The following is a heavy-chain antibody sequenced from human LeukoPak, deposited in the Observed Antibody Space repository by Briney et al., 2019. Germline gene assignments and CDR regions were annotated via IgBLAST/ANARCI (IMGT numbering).Heavy chain of an antibody. CDR3: AKDLGPGSMATSPGFDY. CDR2: ISWNSGSI. CDR1: GFTFSTYD. D-gene: IGHD5-24*01. Sequence: GGSLRLSCAASGFTFSTYDMHWVRQAPGKGLEWVSGISWNSGSIGYADSVKGRFTISRDNAKTSLYLQMNSLRAEDTALYYCAKDLGPGSMATSPGFDYWGQGTLVTVSS. V-gene: IGHV3-9*01. J-gene: IGHJ4*02.